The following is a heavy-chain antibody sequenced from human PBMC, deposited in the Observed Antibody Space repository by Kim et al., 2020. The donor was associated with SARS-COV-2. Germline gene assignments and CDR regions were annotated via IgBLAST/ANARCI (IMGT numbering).Heavy chain of an antibody. J-gene: IGHJ5*01. D-gene: IGHD3-22*01. CDR2: ISWNSGSI. CDR3: AKDTGSNGYYSSSSAS. Sequence: GGSLRLSCAASGFTFDDYAMHWVRQAPGKGLEWVSGISWNSGSIGYADSVKGRFTISRDNAKNSLYLQMNSLRAEDTALYYCAKDTGSNGYYSSSSASWGPGALVTVS. CDR1: GFTFDDYA. V-gene: IGHV3-9*01.